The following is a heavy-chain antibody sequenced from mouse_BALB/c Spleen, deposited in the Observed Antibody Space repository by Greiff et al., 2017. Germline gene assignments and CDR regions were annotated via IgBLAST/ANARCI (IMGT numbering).Heavy chain of an antibody. D-gene: IGHD1-1*01. J-gene: IGHJ4*01. V-gene: IGHV5-6-5*01. CDR1: GFTFSSYA. CDR3: ARGNYGSFYYAMDY. CDR2: ISSGGST. Sequence: EVQLVESGGGLVKPGGSLKLSCAASGFTFSSYAMSWVRQTPEKRLEWVASISSGGSTYYPDSVKGRFTISRDNARNILYLQMSSLRSEDTAMYYCARGNYGSFYYAMDYWGQGTSVTVSS.